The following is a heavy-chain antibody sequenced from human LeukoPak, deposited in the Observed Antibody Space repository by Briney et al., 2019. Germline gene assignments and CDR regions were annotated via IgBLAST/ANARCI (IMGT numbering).Heavy chain of an antibody. V-gene: IGHV4-31*11. Sequence: SETLSLTCAVSGGSFSAYYWSWIRQHPEKGLEWIGYLYSVGSTYYNPSLKSRVTISVDTSKNQVSLKMTSVTAADTAVYYCARDSSGDYWYFGLWGRGTLVTVSS. CDR3: ARDSSGDYWYFGL. J-gene: IGHJ2*01. CDR1: GGSFSAYY. CDR2: LYSVGST. D-gene: IGHD4-17*01.